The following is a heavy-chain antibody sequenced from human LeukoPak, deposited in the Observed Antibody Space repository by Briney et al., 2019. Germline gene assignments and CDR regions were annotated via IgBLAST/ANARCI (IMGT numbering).Heavy chain of an antibody. J-gene: IGHJ5*02. CDR2: MNGDGSTT. D-gene: IGHD6-6*01. CDR1: GFTFSSYW. CDR3: ARAGQYSTKTWFDP. Sequence: GGSLRLSCAASGFTFSSYWMHWVRQSPGKALVWVSRMNGDGSTTTYADSVKRRYTISRDNAKNTLYLQMNSLRGEDTAVYYCARAGQYSTKTWFDPWGQGTLVTVSS. V-gene: IGHV3-74*01.